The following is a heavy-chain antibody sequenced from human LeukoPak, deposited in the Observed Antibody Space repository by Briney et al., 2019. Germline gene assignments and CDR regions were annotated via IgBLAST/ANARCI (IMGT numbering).Heavy chain of an antibody. CDR3: ARTIFGVSQDYYYYYMDV. D-gene: IGHD3-3*01. V-gene: IGHV1-69*13. J-gene: IGHJ6*03. CDR1: GGTVSSYA. Sequence: ASVKVSCKASGGTVSSYAISWVRQAPGQALEWMVGIIPIFGTANYAQKFQGRVTITADESTSKAYMELSSLRSEDTAVYYCARTIFGVSQDYYYYYMDVWGKGTTVTVFS. CDR2: IIPIFGTA.